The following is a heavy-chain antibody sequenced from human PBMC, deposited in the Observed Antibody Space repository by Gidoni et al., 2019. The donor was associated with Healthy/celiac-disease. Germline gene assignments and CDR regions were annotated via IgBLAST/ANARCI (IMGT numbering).Heavy chain of an antibody. D-gene: IGHD3-9*01. CDR2: IIPIFGTA. Sequence: QVQLVQSGAEVKKPGSSVKVSCKASGGTFSSYAISWVRQAPGQGLAWMGGIIPIFGTANYAQKFQGRVTITADESTSTAYMELSSLRSEDTAVYYCASPDYDILTGYSAYYFDYWGQGTLVTVSS. CDR1: GGTFSSYA. V-gene: IGHV1-69*01. CDR3: ASPDYDILTGYSAYYFDY. J-gene: IGHJ4*02.